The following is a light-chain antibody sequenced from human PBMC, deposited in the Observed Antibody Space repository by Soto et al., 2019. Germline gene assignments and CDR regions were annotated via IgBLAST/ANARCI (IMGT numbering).Light chain of an antibody. J-gene: IGLJ1*01. CDR3: QSYDSSLSGFYV. CDR2: GNS. Sequence: QSVLTPPPSVSGAPGQRVTISCNGSSSNIGAGYDVHWYQQLPGTAPKLHIYGNSNRPSGVPDRFSGSKSGTSASLAITGLQAEDEADYYCQSYDSSLSGFYVFGTGTKVTVL. V-gene: IGLV1-40*01. CDR1: SSNIGAGYD.